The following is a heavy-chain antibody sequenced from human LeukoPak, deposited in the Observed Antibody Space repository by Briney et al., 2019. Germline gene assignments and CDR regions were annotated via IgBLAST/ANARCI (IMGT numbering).Heavy chain of an antibody. CDR3: ARMGYSSGCYYLDY. CDR1: GASTSSYY. Sequence: SEALSLTCTVSGASTSSYYWSWVRQFPGKGLEWIGYIYYSGSTNYNPSLKSRVTISLDTSKNQFSLSLSSVTAADTAVYYCARMGYSSGCYYLDYWGQGTLVTVSS. D-gene: IGHD6-19*01. J-gene: IGHJ4*02. V-gene: IGHV4-59*01. CDR2: IYYSGST.